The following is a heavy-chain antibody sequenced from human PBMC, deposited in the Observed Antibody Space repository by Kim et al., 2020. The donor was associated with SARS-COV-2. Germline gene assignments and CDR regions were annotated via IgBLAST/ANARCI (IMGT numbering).Heavy chain of an antibody. D-gene: IGHD1-26*01. J-gene: IGHJ3*02. V-gene: IGHV3-7*01. CDR3: ASLSGTLDPFDI. CDR2: IKQDGSEK. Sequence: VGSLRLSCAASVFTFSSYWMSWVRQAPGKGLEWVANIKQDGSEKYYVDSVKGRFTISRDNAKNSLYLQMNSLRAEDTAVYYCASLSGTLDPFDIWGQGT. CDR1: VFTFSSYW.